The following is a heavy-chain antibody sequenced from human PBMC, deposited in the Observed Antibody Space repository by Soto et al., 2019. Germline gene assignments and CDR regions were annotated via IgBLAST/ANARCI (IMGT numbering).Heavy chain of an antibody. D-gene: IGHD3-3*02. CDR2: IMPIFRTA. Sequence: QVQVEQSGAEVKKPGSSVKVSCKASGGTFSTATISWVRQAPGQGLEWMGGIMPIFRTADYAQKFQGRVTTTADKSTSTANLEPRSLRSDDTSVYYCARDKDRPQLGGNYYYIMDVWGQGTTVTVSS. V-gene: IGHV1-69*08. CDR1: GGTFSTAT. J-gene: IGHJ6*02. CDR3: ARDKDRPQLGGNYYYIMDV.